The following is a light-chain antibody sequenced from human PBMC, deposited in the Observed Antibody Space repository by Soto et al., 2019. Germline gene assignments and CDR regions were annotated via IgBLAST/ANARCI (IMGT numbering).Light chain of an antibody. J-gene: IGLJ2*01. V-gene: IGLV2-14*03. CDR2: DVS. CDR3: SSYASNGDVL. Sequence: QSALTQPASLSGSPGQSITISCTGTSSDVGTYEYVSWYQHHPGKAPKLMIYDVSNRPSGVSDRFSGSKSGNTASLTISGLQAEDEADYYCSSYASNGDVLFGGGTKLTVL. CDR1: SSDVGTYEY.